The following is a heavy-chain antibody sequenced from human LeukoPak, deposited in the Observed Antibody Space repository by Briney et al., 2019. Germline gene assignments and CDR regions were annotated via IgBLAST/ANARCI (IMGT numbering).Heavy chain of an antibody. D-gene: IGHD3-22*01. J-gene: IGHJ4*02. CDR1: GGTFSSYA. V-gene: IGHV1-69*13. Sequence: SVKVSCKASGGTFSSYAISWVRQAPGQGLEWMGGIIPIFGTANYAQKFQGRVTITADESASTAYMELSSLRSEDTAVYYCASSSAYWLLPSDYWGQGTLVTVSS. CDR2: IIPIFGTA. CDR3: ASSSAYWLLPSDY.